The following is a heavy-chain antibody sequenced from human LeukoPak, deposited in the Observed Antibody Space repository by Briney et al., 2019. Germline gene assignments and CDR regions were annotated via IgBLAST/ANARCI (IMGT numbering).Heavy chain of an antibody. CDR3: ARDPSRRWYIGSGRYYYGMDV. Sequence: GGSLRLSCAASGFTFSQYWMTWVRQAPGKGLEWVANIKQDGSEKYYVDSVKGRFTISRDNAKNSLYLQMNSLRVEDTAVYYCARDPSRRWYIGSGRYYYGMDVWGQGTTVTVSS. V-gene: IGHV3-7*01. CDR1: GFTFSQYW. J-gene: IGHJ6*02. D-gene: IGHD6-13*01. CDR2: IKQDGSEK.